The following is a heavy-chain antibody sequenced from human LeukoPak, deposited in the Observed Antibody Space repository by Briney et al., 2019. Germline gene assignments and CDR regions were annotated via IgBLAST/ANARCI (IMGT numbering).Heavy chain of an antibody. J-gene: IGHJ4*02. CDR1: GFTFSSYS. V-gene: IGHV3-23*01. CDR3: AKDRTQIAVADPTGDY. D-gene: IGHD6-19*01. CDR2: ISGSGGST. Sequence: GGSLRLSCAASGFTFSSYSINWVRQAPGKGLEWVSAISGSGGSTYYADSVKGRFTISRDNSKNTLYLQMNSLRAEDTAVYYCAKDRTQIAVADPTGDYWGQGTLVTVSS.